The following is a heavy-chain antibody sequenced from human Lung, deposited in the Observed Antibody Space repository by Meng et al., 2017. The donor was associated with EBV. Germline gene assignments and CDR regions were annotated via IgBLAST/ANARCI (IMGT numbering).Heavy chain of an antibody. V-gene: IGHV3-15*01. CDR2: IKSKTDGGTT. J-gene: IGHJ4*02. D-gene: IGHD3-10*01. CDR1: GFTFSNAW. CDR3: TTDGITMIQGYFDY. Sequence: EVQLVESGGGWVKPGGSFILVCAVSGFTFSNAWLSWVRQAPGKGLEWVGRIKSKTDGGTTDYAAPVKGRFTISRDDSKNTLYLQMNSLKTEDTAVYYCTTDGITMIQGYFDYWGQGTLVTVS.